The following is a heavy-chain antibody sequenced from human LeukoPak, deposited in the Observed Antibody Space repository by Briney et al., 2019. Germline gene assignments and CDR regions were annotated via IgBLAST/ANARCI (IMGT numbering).Heavy chain of an antibody. CDR3: ARDWGYFDWGVPDY. CDR2: ISGSGGST. Sequence: GSLRLSFAASGFPFSSYAMSWVRPAPGKGLEWVSAISGSGGSTYYSDSVKGRFTISRDNSKNTLYLQMNSLRAEDTAVYYCARDWGYFDWGVPDYWGQGTLVTVSS. CDR1: GFPFSSYA. V-gene: IGHV3-23*01. J-gene: IGHJ4*02. D-gene: IGHD3-9*01.